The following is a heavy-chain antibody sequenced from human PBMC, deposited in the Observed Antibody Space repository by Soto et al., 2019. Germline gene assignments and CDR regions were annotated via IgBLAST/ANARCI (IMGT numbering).Heavy chain of an antibody. CDR1: GYTFTGYY. CDR2: INPNSGGT. J-gene: IGHJ5*02. V-gene: IGHV1-2*04. CDR3: ARSFDYGDYLDLNWFDP. D-gene: IGHD4-17*01. Sequence: ASVKVSCKASGYTFTGYYMHWVRQAPGQGLEWMGWINPNSGGTNYAQKFQGWVTMTRDTSISTAYMELSRLRSDDTAVYYCARSFDYGDYLDLNWFDPWGQGTLVTVSS.